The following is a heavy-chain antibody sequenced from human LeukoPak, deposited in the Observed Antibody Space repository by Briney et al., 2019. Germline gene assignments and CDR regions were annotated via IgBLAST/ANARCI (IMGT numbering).Heavy chain of an antibody. CDR1: GGSFSGYY. Sequence: SETLSLTCAVYGGSFSGYYWSWIRQSSGKGLEWSGEIDHSGITSYNPSLKSRVTMSVDTSKDQFSLKVNSVTAADTAVYYCARRNEFSPLYGDPVDYMDVWGKGTTVIVSS. J-gene: IGHJ6*03. CDR3: ARRNEFSPLYGDPVDYMDV. V-gene: IGHV4-34*01. D-gene: IGHD4-17*01. CDR2: IDHSGIT.